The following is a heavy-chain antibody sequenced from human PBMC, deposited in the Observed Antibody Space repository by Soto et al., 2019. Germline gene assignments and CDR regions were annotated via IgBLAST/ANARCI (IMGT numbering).Heavy chain of an antibody. V-gene: IGHV3-23*01. CDR1: GFTFSSYA. D-gene: IGHD3-3*01. CDR2: ISGSGGST. J-gene: IGHJ4*02. CDR3: AKDLNRRFLEPPYYFDY. Sequence: PGGSLRLSCAGSGFTFSSYAMSWVRQTPGKGLEWVSAISGSGGSTYYADSVKGRFTISRDNSKNTLYLQMNSLRAEDTAVYYCAKDLNRRFLEPPYYFDYWGQGTLVTVSS.